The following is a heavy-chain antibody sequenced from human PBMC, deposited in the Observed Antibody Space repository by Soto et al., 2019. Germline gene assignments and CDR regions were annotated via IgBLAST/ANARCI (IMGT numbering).Heavy chain of an antibody. D-gene: IGHD6-13*01. J-gene: IGHJ6*02. V-gene: IGHV3-33*01. CDR1: GFTFSSYG. Sequence: SLRLSCAASGFTFSSYGMHWVRQAPGKGLEWVAVIWYDGSNKYYADSVKGRFTISRDNSKDTLYLQMNSLRAEDTAVYYCARVLASSSWYDRYYYYGMDVWGQGTTVTVSS. CDR3: ARVLASSSWYDRYYYYGMDV. CDR2: IWYDGSNK.